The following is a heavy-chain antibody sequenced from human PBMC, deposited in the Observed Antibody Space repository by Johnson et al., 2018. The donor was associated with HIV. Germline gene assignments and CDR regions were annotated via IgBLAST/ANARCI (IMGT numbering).Heavy chain of an antibody. D-gene: IGHD3-22*01. Sequence: VQLVESGGGVVRPGESLRLSCAASGFTFDEHGMSWVRQAPGKGLEWVSGIARNGATTGYADSVKGRFTISSDNVKKSLYLQMNDLRAEDTALYYCARDWDYYDASGYYYANMVDAFDVWGQGTVVTVSS. V-gene: IGHV3-20*04. CDR1: GFTFDEHG. CDR3: ARDWDYYDASGYYYANMVDAFDV. J-gene: IGHJ3*01. CDR2: IARNGATT.